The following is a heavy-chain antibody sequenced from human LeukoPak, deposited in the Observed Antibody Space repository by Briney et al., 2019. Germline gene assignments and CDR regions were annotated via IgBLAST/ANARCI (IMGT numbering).Heavy chain of an antibody. CDR2: INAGNGHT. CDR3: ARGRWVATNQAYYFDD. D-gene: IGHD5-12*01. Sequence: ASVKVSCKTSAYSFTPYAMHWVRQAPGQRLECMGWINAGNGHTKYSQEFQGRLTITRDTSANIVYMDLSSLRSEDMAVYYCARGRWVATNQAYYFDDWGQGTLVTVSS. CDR1: AYSFTPYA. J-gene: IGHJ4*02. V-gene: IGHV1-3*03.